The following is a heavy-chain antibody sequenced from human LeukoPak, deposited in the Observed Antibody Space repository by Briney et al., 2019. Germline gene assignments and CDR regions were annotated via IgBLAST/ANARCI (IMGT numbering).Heavy chain of an antibody. CDR2: INPNSGGT. CDR1: GYTFTGYY. V-gene: IGHV1-2*02. J-gene: IGHJ4*02. Sequence: AASVKVSFTASGYTFTGYYMHWVRQAPGQGLEWMGWINPNSGGTNYAQKFQGRVTMTRVTSISTAYMELSRLRSDDTAVYYCARDAGMATKYYFDYWGQGTLVTVSS. CDR3: ARDAGMATKYYFDY. D-gene: IGHD5-24*01.